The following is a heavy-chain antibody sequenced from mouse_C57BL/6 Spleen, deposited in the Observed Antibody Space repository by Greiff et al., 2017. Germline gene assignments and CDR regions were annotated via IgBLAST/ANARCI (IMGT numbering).Heavy chain of an antibody. CDR3: ARRSFYYGSSEYYFDY. J-gene: IGHJ2*01. CDR1: GFTFSSYA. V-gene: IGHV5-4*03. D-gene: IGHD1-1*01. CDR2: ISDGGSYT. Sequence: EVMLVESGGGLVKPGGSLKLSCAASGFTFSSYAMSWVRQTPEKRLEWVATISDGGSYTYYPDNVKGRFTISRDNAKNNLYLQMSHLKSEDTAMYYCARRSFYYGSSEYYFDYWGQGTTLTVAS.